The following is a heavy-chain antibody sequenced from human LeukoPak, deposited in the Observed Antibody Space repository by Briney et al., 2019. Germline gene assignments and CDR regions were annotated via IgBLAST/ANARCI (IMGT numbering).Heavy chain of an antibody. Sequence: GGPLRLSCAASGFTFSSYTMNWVRQAPGKGLEWVSSISISISYIYYADSVKGRLTISRDNAKNSLYLQMNSLRAEDTAVYYCARDPTPRYCSGGSCYTHYGMDVWGQGTTVTVSS. CDR3: ARDPTPRYCSGGSCYTHYGMDV. D-gene: IGHD2-15*01. CDR2: ISISISYI. V-gene: IGHV3-21*01. CDR1: GFTFSSYT. J-gene: IGHJ6*02.